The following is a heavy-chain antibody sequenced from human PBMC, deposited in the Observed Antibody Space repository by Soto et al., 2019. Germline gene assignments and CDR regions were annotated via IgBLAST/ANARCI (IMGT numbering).Heavy chain of an antibody. J-gene: IGHJ4*02. V-gene: IGHV1-69*06. CDR2: IIPIFGTA. CDR1: GGTFSSYA. D-gene: IGHD1-1*01. CDR3: ARNWNDSLALKY. Sequence: GASVKVSCKASGGTFSSYAISWVRQAPGQGLEWMGGIIPIFGTANYAQKFQGRVTITADKSTSTAYMELSSLRSEDTAVYYCARNWNDSLALKYWGQGTLVTVSS.